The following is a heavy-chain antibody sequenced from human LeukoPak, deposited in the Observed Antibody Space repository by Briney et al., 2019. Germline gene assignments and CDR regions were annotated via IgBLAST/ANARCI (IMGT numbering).Heavy chain of an antibody. Sequence: PGGSLRLSCAASGFSFSSSWMYWVRQAPGKGLEWVSYITPSSDTIYYADSVKGRFTISRDNAKNSLYLQMNSLRDEDTAVYYCARDGTVNQYYFDYSGQGTLVTVSS. CDR2: ITPSSDTI. CDR3: ARDGTVNQYYFDY. J-gene: IGHJ4*02. CDR1: GFSFSSSW. D-gene: IGHD1-1*01. V-gene: IGHV3-48*02.